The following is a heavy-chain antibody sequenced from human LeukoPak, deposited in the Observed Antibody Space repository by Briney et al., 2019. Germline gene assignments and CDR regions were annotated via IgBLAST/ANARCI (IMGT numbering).Heavy chain of an antibody. V-gene: IGHV3-48*04. J-gene: IGHJ3*02. CDR1: GFTFSSYS. D-gene: IGHD2/OR15-2a*01. CDR3: AKELSTSGAFDI. CDR2: ISSSSSTI. Sequence: GGSLRLSCAASGFTFSSYSMNWVRQAPGKGLEWVSYISSSSSTIYYADSVKGRFTISRDNAKNSLYLQMNSLRAEDTAVYYCAKELSTSGAFDIWGQGTMVTVSS.